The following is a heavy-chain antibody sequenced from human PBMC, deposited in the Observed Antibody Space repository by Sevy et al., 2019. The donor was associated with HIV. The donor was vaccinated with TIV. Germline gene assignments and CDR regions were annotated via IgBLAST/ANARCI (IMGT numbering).Heavy chain of an antibody. CDR2: IAYDGSNK. V-gene: IGHV3-30*04. Sequence: GSLRLSCTASGFVFSSYAMHWVRQAPGKGLEWVAFIAYDGSNKNYADSVKGRFTLSRDNSKNTLYLQMNSLGAEDTAVYYYARPRFLEWLSSAAFDIWGQGTMVTVSS. D-gene: IGHD3-3*01. CDR3: ARPRFLEWLSSAAFDI. CDR1: GFVFSSYA. J-gene: IGHJ3*02.